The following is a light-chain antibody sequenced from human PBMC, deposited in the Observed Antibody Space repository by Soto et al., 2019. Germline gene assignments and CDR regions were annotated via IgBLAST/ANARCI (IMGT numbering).Light chain of an antibody. Sequence: DIQMTQSPAILSSIVGDRVTITCRASQSISSWLAWYQQTAEKAPKLLICDASKLESGVPSRFSGSGCGTEFTPTISNLQHDDSASYCCQQYETSWTFGQGTKVDIK. V-gene: IGKV1-5*01. CDR3: QQYETSWT. J-gene: IGKJ1*01. CDR1: QSISSW. CDR2: DAS.